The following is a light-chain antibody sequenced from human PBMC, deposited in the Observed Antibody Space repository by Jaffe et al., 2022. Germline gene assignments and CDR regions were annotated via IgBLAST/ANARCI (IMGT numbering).Light chain of an antibody. CDR1: RSDVGGYNY. J-gene: IGLJ2*01. CDR2: EVT. CDR3: SSYTSIQTVI. Sequence: QSALTQPASVSGSPGQSITISCTGTRSDVGGYNYVSWYQQYPGKAPKLIIYEVTYRPSGVSNRFSGSKSGNTASLIISGLQAEDEADYYCSSYTSIQTVIFGGGTRVAVL. V-gene: IGLV2-14*01.